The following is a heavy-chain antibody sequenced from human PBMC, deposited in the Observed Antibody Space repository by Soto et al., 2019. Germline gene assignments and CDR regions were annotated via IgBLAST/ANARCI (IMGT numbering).Heavy chain of an antibody. CDR3: VKGEYYYDSSGYYPFDY. Sequence: PGGSLRLSCAASGFTFSSYSMNWVRQAPGKGLEYVSYISSSSGSIYYADSVKGRFTISRDNSKNTQYLQMSSLRADDTAVYYCVKGEYYYDSSGYYPFDYWGQGTLVTVSS. V-gene: IGHV3-48*01. J-gene: IGHJ4*02. D-gene: IGHD3-22*01. CDR2: ISSSSGSI. CDR1: GFTFSSYS.